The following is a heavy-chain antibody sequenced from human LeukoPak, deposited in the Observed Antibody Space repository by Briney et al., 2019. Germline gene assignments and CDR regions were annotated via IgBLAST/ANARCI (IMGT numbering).Heavy chain of an antibody. CDR2: IWSDGSNQ. CDR3: AREHYYGSGSYSYFDY. D-gene: IGHD3-10*01. V-gene: IGHV3-33*01. Sequence: GGSLRLSCAASGFTFSNYGMHWVRQSPGKGLEWVAVIWSDGSNQYNADSVKGRFTSSRDNSKNTLFLQMYSLRAEDTAVYFCAREHYYGSGSYSYFDYWGQGTLVTVSS. J-gene: IGHJ4*02. CDR1: GFTFSNYG.